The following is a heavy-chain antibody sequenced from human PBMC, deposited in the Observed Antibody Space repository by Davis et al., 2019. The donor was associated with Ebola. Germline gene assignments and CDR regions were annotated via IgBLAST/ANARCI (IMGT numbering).Heavy chain of an antibody. CDR1: GGSISSSSYY. CDR3: ARLVAQYDSDAYAYFDF. CDR2: IYYTGRV. D-gene: IGHD3-16*01. Sequence: SETLSLTCTVSGGSISSSSYYWGWIRQTPGKGLEWIGYIYYTGRVEYNPPLQSRVTISIDTSESRFSLKLHSVTAADTAVYYCARLVAQYDSDAYAYFDFWGQGIQVTVSS. J-gene: IGHJ4*02. V-gene: IGHV4-61*05.